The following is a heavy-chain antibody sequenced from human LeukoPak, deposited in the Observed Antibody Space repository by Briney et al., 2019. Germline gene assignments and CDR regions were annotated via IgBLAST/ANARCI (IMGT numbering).Heavy chain of an antibody. D-gene: IGHD1-26*01. CDR2: IRSKANSYAT. CDR3: TRHAIVGATMTTY. CDR1: GFTFSDYG. V-gene: IGHV3-73*01. Sequence: PGGSLRLSCAASGFTFSDYGMHWVRQASGKGLEWVGRIRSKANSYATAYAASVKGRFTISRDDSKNTAYLQMNSLKTEDTAVYYCTRHAIVGATMTTYWGQGTLVTVSS. J-gene: IGHJ4*02.